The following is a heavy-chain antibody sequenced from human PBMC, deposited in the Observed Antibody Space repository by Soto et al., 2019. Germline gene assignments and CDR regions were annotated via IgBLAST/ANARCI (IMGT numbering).Heavy chain of an antibody. CDR1: GFTFSSYA. CDR3: AKGYSYGYGMGYGMDV. D-gene: IGHD5-18*01. J-gene: IGHJ6*02. V-gene: IGHV3-23*01. CDR2: ISGSGGST. Sequence: EVQLLESGGGLVQPGGSLRLSCAASGFTFSSYAMSWVRQAPGKGLEWVSAISGSGGSTYYADSVKGRFTISRDNSKNTLCLQMNSLRAEDTAVYYCAKGYSYGYGMGYGMDVWGQGTTVTVSS.